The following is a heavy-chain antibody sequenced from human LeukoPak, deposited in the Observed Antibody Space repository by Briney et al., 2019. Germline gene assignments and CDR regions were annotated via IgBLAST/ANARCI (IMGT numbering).Heavy chain of an antibody. J-gene: IGHJ3*02. D-gene: IGHD3-9*01. CDR3: ARSNYDILTGYHDAFDI. CDR1: GFTFSSYA. CDR2: ISGSGGST. V-gene: IGHV3-23*01. Sequence: GGSLRLSCAASGFTFSSYAMSWVRQAPGKGLEWVSAISGSGGSTYYADSVKGRFTISRDNSKNTLYLQMNSLRAEDTAVYYCARSNYDILTGYHDAFDIWGQGTMVTVSS.